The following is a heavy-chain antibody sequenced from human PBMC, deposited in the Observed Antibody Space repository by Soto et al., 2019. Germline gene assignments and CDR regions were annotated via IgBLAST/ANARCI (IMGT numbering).Heavy chain of an antibody. V-gene: IGHV3-30*18. D-gene: IGHD6-19*01. CDR1: GFTFSSYG. CDR3: AKDQYSSGFDY. J-gene: IGHJ4*02. CDR2: ISYDGSNK. Sequence: SLTLSCGASGFTFSSYGTHWVRQAPGKGLEWVAVISYDGSNKYYADSVKGRFTISRDNSKNTLYLQMNSLRAEDTAVYYCAKDQYSSGFDYWGQGTLVTVSS.